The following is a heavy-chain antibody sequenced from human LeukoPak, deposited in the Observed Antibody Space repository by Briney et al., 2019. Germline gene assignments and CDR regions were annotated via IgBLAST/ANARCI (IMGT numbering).Heavy chain of an antibody. Sequence: PGGSLRLSCAASGFTVSTNYMTWVREAPGKGLEGVSVIYSGGTTYYADSVKGRFSNSRDNSKNTLYLQMNSLRAEETAVYYCARYDYGRSGFDYWGQGTLVTVSS. V-gene: IGHV3-66*01. CDR2: IYSGGTT. J-gene: IGHJ4*02. CDR1: GFTVSTNY. CDR3: ARYDYGRSGFDY. D-gene: IGHD5-12*01.